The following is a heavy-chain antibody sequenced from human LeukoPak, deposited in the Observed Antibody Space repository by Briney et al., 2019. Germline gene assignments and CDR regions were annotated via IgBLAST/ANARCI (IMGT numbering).Heavy chain of an antibody. CDR1: GGSVSSGSYY. Sequence: SETLSLTCTVSGGSVSSGSYYWSWIRQPPGKGLEWIGYIHYSGSTKCNPSLKSRVTISVDTSKNQFSLKLSSVTAADTAVYYCARWYSSGWAFDYWGQGTLVTVSS. V-gene: IGHV4-61*01. CDR2: IHYSGST. D-gene: IGHD6-19*01. CDR3: ARWYSSGWAFDY. J-gene: IGHJ4*02.